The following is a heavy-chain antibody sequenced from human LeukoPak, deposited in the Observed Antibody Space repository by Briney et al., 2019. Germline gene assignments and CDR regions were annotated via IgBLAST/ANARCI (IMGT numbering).Heavy chain of an antibody. V-gene: IGHV1-18*01. CDR2: ISTYNGNT. CDR1: GYTFTNYG. J-gene: IGHJ3*02. Sequence: ASVKVSCKASGYTFTNYGISWARQAPGQGLEWMGWISTYNGNTNYAQKLQGRVTMTTDTSTSTAYMELRSLRSDDTAVYYCAREESYYDSSGHAFDIWGQGTMVTVSS. D-gene: IGHD3-22*01. CDR3: AREESYYDSSGHAFDI.